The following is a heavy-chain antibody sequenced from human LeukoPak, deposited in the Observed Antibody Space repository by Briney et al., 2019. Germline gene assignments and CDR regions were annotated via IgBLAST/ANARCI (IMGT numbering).Heavy chain of an antibody. Sequence: SETLSLTCTVSGVSISGFYWNWIRQPPRKGLEWVGYSHTGGSISSNPSLNSRVAFSRDTSKNHVSLRLNSVTATDTAVYYCARRRGGFGEGEFDYWGQGIPVTVST. V-gene: IGHV4-4*08. CDR1: GVSISGFY. J-gene: IGHJ4*02. CDR3: ARRRGGFGEGEFDY. CDR2: SHTGGSI. D-gene: IGHD3-10*01.